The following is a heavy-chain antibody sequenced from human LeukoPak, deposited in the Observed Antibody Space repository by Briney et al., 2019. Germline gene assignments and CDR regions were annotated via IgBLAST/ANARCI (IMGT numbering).Heavy chain of an antibody. CDR1: GGSISSYY. J-gene: IGHJ2*01. D-gene: IGHD2-15*01. V-gene: IGHV4-59*01. Sequence: SETLSLTCTVSGGSISSYYWSWIRQPPGKGLEWIGYIYYSGSTNYNPSLKSRVTISVDTSKNQFSLKLSSVTAADTAVYYCARDLSGGAWYFDLRGRGTLVTVSS. CDR3: ARDLSGGAWYFDL. CDR2: IYYSGST.